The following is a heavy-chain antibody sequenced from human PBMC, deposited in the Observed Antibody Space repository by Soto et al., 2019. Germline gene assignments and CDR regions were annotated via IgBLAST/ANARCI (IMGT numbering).Heavy chain of an antibody. D-gene: IGHD2-21*02. J-gene: IGHJ5*02. CDR3: AREGEYCGGDCYSWFDP. Sequence: QVQLQESGPGLVKPSQTLSLTCTVSGGSTSSGDYYWSWIRQPPGKGLEWIGYIYYSGSTYSNPSLKSRVTISVDTSKNQFSLKLSSVTAADTAVYYCAREGEYCGGDCYSWFDPWGQGTLVTVSS. V-gene: IGHV4-30-4*01. CDR1: GGSTSSGDYY. CDR2: IYYSGST.